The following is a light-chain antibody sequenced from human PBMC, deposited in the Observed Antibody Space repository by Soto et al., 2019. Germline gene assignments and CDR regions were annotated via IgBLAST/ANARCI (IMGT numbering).Light chain of an antibody. J-gene: IGKJ1*01. CDR3: QQYNNWPWT. Sequence: EIVLTQSPSTLSVSAGVRATLSCTASQRVRSNLAWYQQKPGQAPRRPIHGASSRATGIPDRFSGSGSETEFTLTISSLQSEDVAVYYCQQYNNWPWTFGQGTKVDIK. CDR1: QRVRSN. V-gene: IGKV3-15*01. CDR2: GAS.